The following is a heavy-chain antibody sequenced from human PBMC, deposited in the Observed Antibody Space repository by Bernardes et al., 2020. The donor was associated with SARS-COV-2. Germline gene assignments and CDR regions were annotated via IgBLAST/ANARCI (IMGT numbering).Heavy chain of an antibody. J-gene: IGHJ5*02. CDR3: ARGGSPRWGSTSCYSCDSGYWFQP. V-gene: IGHV4-34*01. CDR1: GGSITDYY. D-gene: IGHD2-2*01. Sequence: SETLSLTCAVSGGSITDYYWSWIRQSPGEGLEWIGEVNESGSTAYNPSLKSRVTISVDTSKNLFSLKVTPVTAADTAVYYCARGGSPRWGSTSCYSCDSGYWFQPWGQGTLVTVSS. CDR2: VNESGST.